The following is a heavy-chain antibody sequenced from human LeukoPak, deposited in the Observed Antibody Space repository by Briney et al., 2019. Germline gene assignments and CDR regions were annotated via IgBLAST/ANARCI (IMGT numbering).Heavy chain of an antibody. D-gene: IGHD6-13*01. V-gene: IGHV4-59*01. CDR2: IYYSGST. CDR1: GGSISSYY. CDR3: ARGRSWDNFDY. Sequence: PSETLSPTCTVSGGSISSYYWRWIRQPPGKGLEWIGYIYYSGSTNYNPSLKSRVTISVDTSKNQFSLKLSSVTAADTAVYYCARGRSWDNFDYWGQGTLVTVSS. J-gene: IGHJ4*02.